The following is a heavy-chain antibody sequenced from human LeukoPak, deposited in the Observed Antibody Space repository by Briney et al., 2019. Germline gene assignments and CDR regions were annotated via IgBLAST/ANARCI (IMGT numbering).Heavy chain of an antibody. CDR3: AKRLIAVATPSYYYYGMDV. J-gene: IGHJ6*02. V-gene: IGHV3-23*01. CDR1: GFTFSSYA. CDR2: ISNSGDST. Sequence: GGSLRLSCAASGFTFSSYAMSWVRQAPGKGLEWVSTISNSGDSTHYADSVKGRFTISRDSSKNTLYLQMNSLRAEDTAVYYCAKRLIAVATPSYYYYGMDVWGQGTTVTVSS. D-gene: IGHD6-19*01.